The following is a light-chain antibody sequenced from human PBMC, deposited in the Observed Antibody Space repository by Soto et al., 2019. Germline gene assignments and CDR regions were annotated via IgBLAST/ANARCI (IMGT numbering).Light chain of an antibody. CDR3: SSYTSSSTLV. V-gene: IGLV2-14*01. CDR2: EVS. Sequence: QSALTQPASVSGSPGQSITISCTGTSSDVGGYNYVSWYQRHPRKAPKLMIYEVSNRPSGVSNRFSGSKSGNTASLTISGLQAEDEADYYCSSYTSSSTLVFGTGTKLTVL. CDR1: SSDVGGYNY. J-gene: IGLJ1*01.